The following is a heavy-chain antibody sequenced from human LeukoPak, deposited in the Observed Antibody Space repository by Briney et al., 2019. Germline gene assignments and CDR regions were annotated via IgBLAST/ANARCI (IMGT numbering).Heavy chain of an antibody. J-gene: IGHJ4*02. D-gene: IGHD6-25*01. V-gene: IGHV3-30*04. CDR2: VSYDGNDK. CDR1: GFTFSSCA. CDR3: AGRRGSQYYFDY. Sequence: GGSLRLSCAASGFTFSSCAMHWVRQVPGKGLEWVAVVSYDGNDKYYADSVRGRFTISRDNSNNTLYLQMNTLRTEDTSVYYCAGRRGSQYYFDYWGQGALVTVSP.